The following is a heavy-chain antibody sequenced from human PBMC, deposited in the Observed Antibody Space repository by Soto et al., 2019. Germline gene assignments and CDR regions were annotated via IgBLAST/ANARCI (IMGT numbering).Heavy chain of an antibody. Sequence: SETLSPTSNVSGRPIRSGHYYWNWIRQPPGKGLEWIGYVYYSGSTNYNPSLKSRVTISIDTSKNQFSLKLRSVAAADTAVYYCARAAAPRYPGYWGQGTLVTVSS. CDR1: GRPIRSGHYY. V-gene: IGHV4-61*01. J-gene: IGHJ4*02. D-gene: IGHD6-6*01. CDR2: VYYSGST. CDR3: ARAAAPRYPGY.